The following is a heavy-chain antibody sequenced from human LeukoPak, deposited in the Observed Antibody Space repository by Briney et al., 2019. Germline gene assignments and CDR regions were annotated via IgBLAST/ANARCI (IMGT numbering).Heavy chain of an antibody. D-gene: IGHD7-27*01. Sequence: GGSLGLSCAASGFTFSSYAMSWVRQAPGKGLEWVSAISGSGGSTYYADSVKGRFTISRDNSKNTLYLRMNSLRAEDTAVYYCAREFPWALMTFDYWGQGTLVTVSS. CDR1: GFTFSSYA. V-gene: IGHV3-23*01. CDR3: AREFPWALMTFDY. J-gene: IGHJ4*02. CDR2: ISGSGGST.